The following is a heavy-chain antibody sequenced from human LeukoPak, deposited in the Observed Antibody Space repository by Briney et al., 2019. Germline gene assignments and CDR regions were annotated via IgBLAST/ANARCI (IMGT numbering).Heavy chain of an antibody. V-gene: IGHV4-59*08. D-gene: IGHD4-17*01. CDR3: ARHLGAYGAFGI. J-gene: IGHJ3*02. Sequence: SETLSLTCTVSGGSISSYYWSWIRQPPGKGLEWIGYIYYSGSTNYNPSLKSRVTISVDTSKNQFSLKLSSVTAADTAVYYCARHLGAYGAFGIWGQGTMVTVSS. CDR2: IYYSGST. CDR1: GGSISSYY.